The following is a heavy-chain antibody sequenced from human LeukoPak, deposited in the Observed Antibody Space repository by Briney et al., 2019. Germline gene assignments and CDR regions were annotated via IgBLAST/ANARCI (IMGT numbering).Heavy chain of an antibody. CDR1: GFTFSSYW. J-gene: IGHJ4*02. V-gene: IGHV3-7*01. Sequence: PGGSLRFSCAASGFTFSSYWMRWVRQAPGKGLEWVAIIKQDGNGKYYVDSVKGRLTISRDNAKNSLYLQMNSLRAEDTAVYYSARARRYLGYCSGGRCYGYFDYWGQGTLVTVSS. D-gene: IGHD2-15*01. CDR2: IKQDGNGK. CDR3: ARARRYLGYCSGGRCYGYFDY.